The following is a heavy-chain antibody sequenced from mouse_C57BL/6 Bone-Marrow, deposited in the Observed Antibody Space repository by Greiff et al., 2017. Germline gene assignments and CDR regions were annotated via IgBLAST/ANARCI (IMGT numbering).Heavy chain of an antibody. V-gene: IGHV1-50*01. CDR2: IDPSDSYT. J-gene: IGHJ1*03. Sequence: QVQLQQPGAELVKPGASVKLSCKASGYTFTSYWMQWVKQRPGQGLEWIGEIDPSDSYTNYNQKFKGKATLTVDTSSSTACMQLSSLTSEDSAVYYCARSDYGSSYWYFDVWGTGTTVTVSS. CDR3: ARSDYGSSYWYFDV. CDR1: GYTFTSYW. D-gene: IGHD1-1*01.